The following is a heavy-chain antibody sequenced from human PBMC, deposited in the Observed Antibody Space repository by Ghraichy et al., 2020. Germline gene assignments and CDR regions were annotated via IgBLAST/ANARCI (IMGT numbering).Heavy chain of an antibody. Sequence: SETLSLTCNVSGASIHSRTYYWGWIRQPPGKALECLGSVSYSGGTYYNPSLKNQVTITPDTSKNQFSLSLKSVTVADTAVYFCASRPHGSGRYYCDDWGPLTLVTVSS. J-gene: IGHJ4*01. V-gene: IGHV4-39*01. CDR1: GASIHSRTYY. D-gene: IGHD3-10*01. CDR3: ASRPHGSGRYYCDD. CDR2: VSYSGGT.